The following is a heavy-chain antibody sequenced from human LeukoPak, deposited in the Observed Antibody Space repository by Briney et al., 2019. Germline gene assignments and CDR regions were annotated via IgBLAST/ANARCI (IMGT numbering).Heavy chain of an antibody. CDR3: ARGGGVTTSGGFDV. Sequence: GGSLRLSCAASGFTFSSYAMNWVRQAPGKGLEWLSYISSSSSTIYYADSEKGRFTISRDNAKNSLYLQMNSLRAEDTAVDYCARGGGVTTSGGFDVWGQGTMVTVSS. J-gene: IGHJ3*01. D-gene: IGHD4-17*01. V-gene: IGHV3-48*01. CDR2: ISSSSSTI. CDR1: GFTFSSYA.